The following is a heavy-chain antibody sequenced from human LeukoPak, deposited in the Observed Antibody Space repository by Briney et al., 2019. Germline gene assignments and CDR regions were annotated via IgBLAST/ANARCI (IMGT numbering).Heavy chain of an antibody. CDR1: GGSISSYY. J-gene: IGHJ4*02. Sequence: PSAPLSLTCTVSGGSISSYYWSWIRQPAGKGLEWIGRIYTSGSTNYNPSLKSRVTMSVDTSKNQFSLKLSSVTAADTAVYYCARDLRYDFWSGYDYWGQGTLVTVSS. CDR2: IYTSGST. CDR3: ARDLRYDFWSGYDY. D-gene: IGHD3-3*01. V-gene: IGHV4-4*07.